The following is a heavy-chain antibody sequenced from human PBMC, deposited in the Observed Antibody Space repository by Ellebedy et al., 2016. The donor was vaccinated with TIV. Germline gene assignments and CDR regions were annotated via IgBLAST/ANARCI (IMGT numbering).Heavy chain of an antibody. CDR3: AKGRGVGHYYYALDV. J-gene: IGHJ6*02. Sequence: PGGSLGLSCAASGFTFGSYAMTWVRQGPGKGLEWVSGISGSGGSTYSSDSAKGRFTISRDNSKNTLYLRMNSLRADDTAVYYCAKGRGVGHYYYALDVWGQGTTVTVSS. V-gene: IGHV3-23*01. CDR1: GFTFGSYA. CDR2: ISGSGGST. D-gene: IGHD3-10*01.